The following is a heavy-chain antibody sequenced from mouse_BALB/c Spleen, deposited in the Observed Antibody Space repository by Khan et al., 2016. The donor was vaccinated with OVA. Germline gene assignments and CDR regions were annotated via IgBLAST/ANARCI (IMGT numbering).Heavy chain of an antibody. V-gene: IGHV14-3*02. Sequence: VQLQQSGAELVKPAASLKLSCTASGYNIKDIYIHWVKQRPEKGLERIRRTDPANGNTKYDPKFQGKATITADKSSNTAYLQLSSLTSEDTAVYYWRVSTINSWGQGTTLTVSS. D-gene: IGHD1-3*01. CDR3: RVSTINS. J-gene: IGHJ2*01. CDR2: TDPANGNT. CDR1: GYNIKDIY.